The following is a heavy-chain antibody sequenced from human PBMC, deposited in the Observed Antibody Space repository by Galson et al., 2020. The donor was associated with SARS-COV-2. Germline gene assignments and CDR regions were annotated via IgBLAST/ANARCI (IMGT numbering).Heavy chain of an antibody. V-gene: IGHV1-2*02. J-gene: IGHJ4*02. CDR3: ARAYHSSSWYLPDY. D-gene: IGHD6-13*01. CDR1: GYTFTGYY. CDR2: INPNSGGT. Sequence: ASVKVSCKASGYTFTGYYMHWVRQAPGQGLEWMGWINPNSGGTNYAQKFQGRVTMTRDTSISTAYMELSRLRSDDTAVDYCARAYHSSSWYLPDYWGQGTLVTVSS.